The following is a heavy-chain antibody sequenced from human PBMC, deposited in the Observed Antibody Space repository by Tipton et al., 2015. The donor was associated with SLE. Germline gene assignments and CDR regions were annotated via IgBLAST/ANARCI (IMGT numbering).Heavy chain of an antibody. CDR3: ARAITQWELLGNIDY. D-gene: IGHD1-26*01. J-gene: IGHJ4*02. CDR2: IIAYNGNT. CDR1: GYTFTNYG. Sequence: QSGPEVKKPGASVKVSCKASGYTFTNYGISWVRQAPGQGLEWMGWIIAYNGNTNYAQKVQGRVTMTTDTSTSTAYMELRSLRSDDTAVYYCARAITQWELLGNIDYWGQGTQVTVSS. V-gene: IGHV1-18*01.